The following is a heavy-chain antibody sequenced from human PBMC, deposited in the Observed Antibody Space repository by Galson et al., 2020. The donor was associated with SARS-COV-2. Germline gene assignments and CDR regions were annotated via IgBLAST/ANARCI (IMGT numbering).Heavy chain of an antibody. Sequence: SGPTQVKPTQTLTLTSTFSGFSLTTRGVAVGWIRQPTEKALEWLAIIYWDDDERYSPAQKSRLTHTKYTAKNQVDLKMTNMEPVDTGTYYCAHRRSDSDDGGDDGDLYFSAFDVWGQGTMVTVSA. CDR1: GFSLTTRGVA. J-gene: IGHJ3*01. D-gene: IGHD2-21*01. CDR3: AHRRSDSDDGGDDGDLYFSAFDV. CDR2: IYWDDDE. V-gene: IGHV2-5*02.